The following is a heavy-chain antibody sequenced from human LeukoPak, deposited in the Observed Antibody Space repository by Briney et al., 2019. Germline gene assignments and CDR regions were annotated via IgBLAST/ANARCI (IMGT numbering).Heavy chain of an antibody. J-gene: IGHJ6*02. D-gene: IGHD3-22*01. CDR3: AIIVGDSSGYYENYYYYYGMDV. V-gene: IGHV1-18*01. CDR1: GYTFTSYG. CDR2: ISAYNGNT. Sequence: ASVKVSCKASGYTFTSYGISWVRQAPGQGLEWMGWISAYNGNTNYAQKLQGRVTMTTDTSTSTAYMELRSLRSDDTAVYYCAIIVGDSSGYYENYYYYYGMDVWGQGTTVTVSS.